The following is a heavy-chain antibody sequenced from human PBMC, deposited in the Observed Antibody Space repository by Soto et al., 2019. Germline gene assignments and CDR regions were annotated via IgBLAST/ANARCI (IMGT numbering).Heavy chain of an antibody. CDR2: INHSGST. CDR3: ARGGTGHMYV. V-gene: IGHV4-34*01. Sequence: QVQLQQWGAGLLKPSETLSLTCGVYGGSFSDYYWSWIRQPPGKGREWIGEINHSGSTNHNPSLKRRVTISVDTSKTQFSLKLIWVTAAVTAVYYCARGGTGHMYVWDKGITVTVSS. J-gene: IGHJ6*03. CDR1: GGSFSDYY.